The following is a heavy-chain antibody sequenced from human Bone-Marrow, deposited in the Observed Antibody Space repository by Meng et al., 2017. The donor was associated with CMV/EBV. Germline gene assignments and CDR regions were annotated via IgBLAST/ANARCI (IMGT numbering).Heavy chain of an antibody. CDR2: IKQDGSEK. CDR3: ARDHIVVVPAAIGYYYYGMDV. D-gene: IGHD2-2*02. J-gene: IGHJ6*02. Sequence: LSLTCAASGFTFSSYWMSWVRQAPGKGLEWVANIKQDGSEKYYVDSVKGRFTISRDNAKNSLYLQMNSLRAEDTAVYYCARDHIVVVPAAIGYYYYGMDVWGQGTTVTVSS. CDR1: GFTFSSYW. V-gene: IGHV3-7*01.